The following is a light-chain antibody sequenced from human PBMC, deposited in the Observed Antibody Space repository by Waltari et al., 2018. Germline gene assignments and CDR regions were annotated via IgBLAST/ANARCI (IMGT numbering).Light chain of an antibody. CDR2: RAS. V-gene: IGKV3-20*01. J-gene: IGKJ1*01. CDR3: QQHGTLPAT. Sequence: EIVLTQSPGTASLSPGERATLSCRASQSVGSSSLALYQQKPGQAPRLVIYRASRRATGIPDRFSGSGSGTDFSLTISRLEPEDFAVYYCQQHGTLPATFGQGTKVEIK. CDR1: QSVGSSS.